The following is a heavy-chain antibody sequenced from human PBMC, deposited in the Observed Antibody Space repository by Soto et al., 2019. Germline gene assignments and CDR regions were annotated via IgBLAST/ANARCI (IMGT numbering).Heavy chain of an antibody. CDR3: ARDRALYYYDSSGYYDY. CDR2: IYSGGST. V-gene: IGHV3-66*01. J-gene: IGHJ4*02. Sequence: GGSLRLSCAASGFTVSSNYMSWVRQAPGKGLEWVSVIYSGGSTYYADSGKGRFTISRGNSKNTLYLQMNSLRAEDTAVYYCARDRALYYYDSSGYYDYWGQGTLVTVSS. D-gene: IGHD3-22*01. CDR1: GFTVSSNY.